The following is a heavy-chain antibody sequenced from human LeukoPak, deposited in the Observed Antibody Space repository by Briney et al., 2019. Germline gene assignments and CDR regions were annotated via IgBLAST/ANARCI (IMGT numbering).Heavy chain of an antibody. J-gene: IGHJ5*01. D-gene: IGHD3-9*01. Sequence: ASVKVSCKASGYTFTSYGISWVRQAPGQGLEWMGWVSSYNGDTNYAQKLHGRVTMSTDTSTRTAYMELRSLTLDDTAIYYCAKDWHILTGRNCFDPWGQGTLVTVSS. CDR1: GYTFTSYG. V-gene: IGHV1-18*01. CDR2: VSSYNGDT. CDR3: AKDWHILTGRNCFDP.